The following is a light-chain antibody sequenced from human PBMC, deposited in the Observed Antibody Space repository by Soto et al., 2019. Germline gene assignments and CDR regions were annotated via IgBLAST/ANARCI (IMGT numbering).Light chain of an antibody. J-gene: IGLJ1*01. CDR1: SGDIGAYNY. Sequence: QSVLTQPASVSASPGQSITISCTGTSGDIGAYNYVSWYQQHPGKAPKLLIYEVSNRPSGFSARFSGSRSGNTASLTISRLQAEDEADYYCNAYTTSSTLFVFGSGTKLTVL. CDR2: EVS. CDR3: NAYTTSSTLFV. V-gene: IGLV2-14*01.